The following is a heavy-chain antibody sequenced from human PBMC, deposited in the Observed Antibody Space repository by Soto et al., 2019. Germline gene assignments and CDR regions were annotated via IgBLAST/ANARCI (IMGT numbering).Heavy chain of an antibody. J-gene: IGHJ5*02. CDR1: GYTFTSYG. CDR3: ARLGAYYQSLDP. V-gene: IGHV1-18*01. D-gene: IGHD2-21*01. CDR2: INAYNGNT. Sequence: EASVKVSCKASGYTFTSYGISWVRQAPGQGLEWMGWINAYNGNTNYAQKLQGRVTMTTDTSTSTAYMELRSLRFDDTAVYYCARLGAYYQSLDPWGPGTLVTVSS.